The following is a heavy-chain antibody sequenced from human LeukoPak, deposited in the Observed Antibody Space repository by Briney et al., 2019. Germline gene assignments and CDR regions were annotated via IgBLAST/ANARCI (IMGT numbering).Heavy chain of an antibody. Sequence: GASVKVSCKASGYTFTVYYMHWVRQAPGQGLEWMGWISTYNGDTKSTQKLQGRVTMTADTSTRTAYMELRSLRSDDTAVYYCARGWIEMPTVYFDYWGQGTLVSVFS. CDR3: ARGWIEMPTVYFDY. CDR2: ISTYNGDT. CDR1: GYTFTVYY. J-gene: IGHJ4*02. D-gene: IGHD5-24*01. V-gene: IGHV1-18*04.